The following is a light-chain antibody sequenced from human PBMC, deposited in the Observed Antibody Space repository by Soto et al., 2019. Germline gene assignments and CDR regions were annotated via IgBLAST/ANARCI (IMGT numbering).Light chain of an antibody. J-gene: IGKJ1*01. CDR3: QQYNNWPPWT. V-gene: IGKV3-15*01. Sequence: EIVMTQSPATLSVSPGERATLSCRASQSVSSNLAWYQQKPGLAPRLLIYGAFTRATGIPARFSGSGSGTEFTLTISGLQSEDFAVYYGQQYNNWPPWTFGRATKVEIK. CDR1: QSVSSN. CDR2: GAF.